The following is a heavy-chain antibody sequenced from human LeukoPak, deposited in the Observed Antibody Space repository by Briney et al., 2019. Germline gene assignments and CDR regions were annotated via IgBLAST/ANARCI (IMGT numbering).Heavy chain of an antibody. CDR3: AKDVTVTTPLYFDS. CDR2: ISGSGGST. D-gene: IGHD4-17*01. J-gene: IGHJ4*02. Sequence: GGSLRLSCAASGFTFTNYAMNWVRQAPGKGLEWVSGISGSGGSTYYADSVKGRFTISRDKSKNTVYLQMNSLRAGDTAVYYCAKDVTVTTPLYFDSWGQGTLVTVSS. V-gene: IGHV3-23*01. CDR1: GFTFTNYA.